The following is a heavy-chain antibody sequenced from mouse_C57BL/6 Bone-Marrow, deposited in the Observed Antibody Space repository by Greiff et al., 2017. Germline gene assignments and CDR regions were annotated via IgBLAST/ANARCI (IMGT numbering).Heavy chain of an antibody. V-gene: IGHV1-66*01. CDR1: GYSFTSYY. D-gene: IGHD1-1*01. CDR3: ARGSYYGSSSWFAY. CDR2: IYPGSGNT. Sequence: QVQLKESGPELVKPGASVKISCKASGYSFTSYYIHWVKQRPGQGLEWIGWIYPGSGNTKYNEKFKGKATLTADTSSSTAYMQLSSLTSEDSAVYYCARGSYYGSSSWFAYWGQGTLVTVS. J-gene: IGHJ3*01.